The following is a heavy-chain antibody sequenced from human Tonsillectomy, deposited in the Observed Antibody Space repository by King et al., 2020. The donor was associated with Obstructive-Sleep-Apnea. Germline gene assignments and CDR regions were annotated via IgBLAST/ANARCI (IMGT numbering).Heavy chain of an antibody. Sequence: QLVQSGAEVKKPGASVKVSCKASGYTFTSYAMHWVRQAPGQRLEWMGWINAGNGNTKYSQKFQGRVTITRDTSASTAYMELSSLRSEDTAVYYCARGVGYCTNGVCFEFDYWGQGTLVTVSS. CDR1: GYTFTSYA. CDR3: ARGVGYCTNGVCFEFDY. CDR2: INAGNGNT. J-gene: IGHJ4*02. V-gene: IGHV1-3*01. D-gene: IGHD2-8*01.